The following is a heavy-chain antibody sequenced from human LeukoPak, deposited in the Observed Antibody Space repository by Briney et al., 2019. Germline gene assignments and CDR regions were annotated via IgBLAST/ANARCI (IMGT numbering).Heavy chain of an antibody. CDR3: ARRSGYLDY. J-gene: IGHJ4*02. D-gene: IGHD2-15*01. Sequence: SETLSLTCAVYGGSFSGYYWSWIRQPPGKGLEWIGEINHSGSTNYNPSLKSRVTISVDTSKNQFSLKLSSVTAADTAVYYCARRSGYLDYWGQGTLVTVS. CDR2: INHSGST. CDR1: GGSFSGYY. V-gene: IGHV4-34*01.